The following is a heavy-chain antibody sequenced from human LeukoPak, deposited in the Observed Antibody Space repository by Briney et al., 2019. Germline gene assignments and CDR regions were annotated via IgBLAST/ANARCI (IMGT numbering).Heavy chain of an antibody. V-gene: IGHV1-46*01. CDR1: GYTFTSYY. J-gene: IGHJ5*02. CDR3: ARDGGGIAAAGRRGCWFDP. Sequence: ALVKGSCKASGYTFTSYYIHWVRHAPGQGLEWMGIINPSGGSTSYAQKFQGRVTMTRDMSTSTVYMELSSLRSEDTAVYYCARDGGGIAAAGRRGCWFDPWGQGTLVTVSS. CDR2: INPSGGST. D-gene: IGHD6-13*01.